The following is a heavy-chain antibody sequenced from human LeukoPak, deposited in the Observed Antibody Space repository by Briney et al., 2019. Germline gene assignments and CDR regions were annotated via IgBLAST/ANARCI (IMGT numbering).Heavy chain of an antibody. Sequence: ATVKISCKASGYTFTDYYIHWVRQAPGQGLEWMGRINPNSGGTTYAQKFQGRVTMTGDTSIRTAYVELTSLRSDDPAVYYCARETPSIAVADVFWGQGTLVTVSS. V-gene: IGHV1-2*06. CDR3: ARETPSIAVADVF. CDR2: INPNSGGT. D-gene: IGHD6-19*01. CDR1: GYTFTDYY. J-gene: IGHJ4*02.